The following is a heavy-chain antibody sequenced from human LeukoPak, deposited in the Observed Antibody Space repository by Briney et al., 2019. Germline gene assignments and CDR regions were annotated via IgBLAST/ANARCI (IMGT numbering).Heavy chain of an antibody. Sequence: PGGSLRLSCAASGFIFSTYAMTWVRQAPGKGLEWVSGISGSGGSTHYADSVKGRFTISRDNSKNTLYLQMNSLRAEDTALYYCARGSGYYDSSGYYPPGDFDYWGQGTLVTVSS. V-gene: IGHV3-23*01. CDR3: ARGSGYYDSSGYYPPGDFDY. CDR1: GFIFSTYA. CDR2: ISGSGGST. J-gene: IGHJ4*02. D-gene: IGHD3-22*01.